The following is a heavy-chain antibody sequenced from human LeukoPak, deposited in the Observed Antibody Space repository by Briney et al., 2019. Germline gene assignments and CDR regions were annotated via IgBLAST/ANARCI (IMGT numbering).Heavy chain of an antibody. J-gene: IGHJ3*02. Sequence: ASVTVSCKASGYTFINFYIHWVRQAPGQGLEWMGVINPSGGSTDYSQKFQGRVTMTRDTSTSTVYMELSSLRSEDTAVYYCARPLAPVMLNAFDIWGQGTMVTVSS. CDR1: GYTFINFY. CDR2: INPSGGST. V-gene: IGHV1-46*01. D-gene: IGHD2-8*01. CDR3: ARPLAPVMLNAFDI.